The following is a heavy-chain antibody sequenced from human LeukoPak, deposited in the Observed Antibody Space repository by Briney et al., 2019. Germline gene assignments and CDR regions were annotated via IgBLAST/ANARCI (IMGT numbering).Heavy chain of an antibody. CDR2: INHSGST. Sequence: SETLSLTCAVYGGSFSGYYWSWIRQPPGKGLEWIGEINHSGSTNYNPSLKSRVTISVDTSKNQFSLKLSSVTAADTAVYYCARAQLRLRPGPLDYWGQGTLVTVSS. CDR3: ARAQLRLRPGPLDY. CDR1: GGSFSGYY. V-gene: IGHV4-34*01. J-gene: IGHJ4*02. D-gene: IGHD5-12*01.